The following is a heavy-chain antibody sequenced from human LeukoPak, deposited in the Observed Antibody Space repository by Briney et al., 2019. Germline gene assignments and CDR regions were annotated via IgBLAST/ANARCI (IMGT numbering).Heavy chain of an antibody. D-gene: IGHD6-13*01. CDR2: INPNSGGT. CDR3: ARGRIAAAGTCDY. J-gene: IGHJ4*02. V-gene: IGHV1-2*02. CDR1: GYTFTGYY. Sequence: ASVKVSCKASGYTFTGYYMHWVRQAPGQGLEWMGWINPNSGGTNYAQKFQGRVTMTRDTSISTAYMELSRLRSDDTAVYYCARGRIAAAGTCDYWGQGTLVTVSS.